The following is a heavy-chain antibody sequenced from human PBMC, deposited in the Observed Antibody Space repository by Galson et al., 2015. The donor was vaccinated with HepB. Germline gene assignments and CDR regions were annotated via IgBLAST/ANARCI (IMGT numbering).Heavy chain of an antibody. CDR2: IKQDGSEK. Sequence: SLRLSCAASGFTFSTYWMSWVRQAPGKGLEWVANIKQDGSEKYYVDSVKGRFTISRDNAKQSLYRQMNSLRAEDTAVYYRAAHDSSGYYYYYYYMDVWGKGTTVTVSS. D-gene: IGHD3-22*01. V-gene: IGHV3-7*01. CDR1: GFTFSTYW. CDR3: AAHDSSGYYYYYYYMDV. J-gene: IGHJ6*03.